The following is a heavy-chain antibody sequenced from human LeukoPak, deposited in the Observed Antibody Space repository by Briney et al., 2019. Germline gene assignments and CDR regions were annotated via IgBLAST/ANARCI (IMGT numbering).Heavy chain of an antibody. Sequence: GGSLRLSCAASGFTFDDYGMSWVRQAPGKGLEWVSGINWNGGSTGYADSVKGRFTISRDNAKNSLYLQMNSLRAEDTAVYYCARAARYSSGWRVINWFDPWGQGTLVTVSS. CDR1: GFTFDDYG. D-gene: IGHD6-19*01. CDR3: ARAARYSSGWRVINWFDP. V-gene: IGHV3-20*04. CDR2: INWNGGST. J-gene: IGHJ5*02.